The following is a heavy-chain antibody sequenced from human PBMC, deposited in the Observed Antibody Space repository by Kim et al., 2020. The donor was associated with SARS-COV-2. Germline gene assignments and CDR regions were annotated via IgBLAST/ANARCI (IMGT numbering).Heavy chain of an antibody. CDR3: AKEIMAGMWLKLHYSYGMDV. J-gene: IGHJ6*02. V-gene: IGHV3-43*02. CDR2: ISGDGGST. Sequence: GGSLRLSCAASGFTFDDYAMHWVRQAPGKGLEWVSLISGDGGSTYYADSVKGRFTISRDNSKDSLYLQMNSLKTEDTALYYCAKEIMAGMWLKLHYSYGMDVWGQGTTVTVSS. CDR1: GFTFDDYA. D-gene: IGHD5-12*01.